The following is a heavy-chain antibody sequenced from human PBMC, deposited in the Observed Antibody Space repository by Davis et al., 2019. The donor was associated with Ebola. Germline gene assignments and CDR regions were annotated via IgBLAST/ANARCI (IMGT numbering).Heavy chain of an antibody. V-gene: IGHV3-33*08. J-gene: IGHJ4*02. D-gene: IGHD4-17*01. CDR2: ISYDGRNK. CDR3: ARARMTTVTRVDY. CDR1: GFTFSSYW. Sequence: GESLKISCAASGFTFSSYWMSWVRQAPGKGLEWVAFISYDGRNKYYADSVKGRFTISRDNAKNSLYLQMNSLRDEDTAVYYCARARMTTVTRVDYWGQGTLVTVSS.